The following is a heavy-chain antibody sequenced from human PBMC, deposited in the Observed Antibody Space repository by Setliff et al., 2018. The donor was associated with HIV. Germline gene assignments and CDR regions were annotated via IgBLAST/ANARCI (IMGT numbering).Heavy chain of an antibody. CDR1: GFTFNNTW. D-gene: IGHD3-22*01. CDR3: TTVNYYDSSGFYFDY. V-gene: IGHV3-15*01. CDR2: IKSKIDGGTR. Sequence: GGSLRLSCTAYGFTFNNTWMSWVRQAPGKGLEWVGRIKSKIDGGTRDYAAPVKGRFSLSRDDSKNTLYLQMNSLKIEDTAVYYCTTVNYYDSSGFYFDYWGQGTLITVSS. J-gene: IGHJ4*02.